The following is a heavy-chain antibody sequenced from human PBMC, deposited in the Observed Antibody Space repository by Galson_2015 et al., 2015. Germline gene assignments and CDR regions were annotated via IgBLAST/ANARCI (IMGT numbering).Heavy chain of an antibody. J-gene: IGHJ6*02. D-gene: IGHD1-1*01. Sequence: CAISGDSVSSRNTAWNWIRQSPSRGLEWLGRTYYRSKWFNDYAVSVKSRVSINTDTSKNQFSLHVKSVNVEDTAMYYCARALSTGGYYSGMDVWGQGTTVTVSS. CDR1: GDSVSSRNTA. V-gene: IGHV6-1*01. CDR2: TYYRSKWFN. CDR3: ARALSTGGYYSGMDV.